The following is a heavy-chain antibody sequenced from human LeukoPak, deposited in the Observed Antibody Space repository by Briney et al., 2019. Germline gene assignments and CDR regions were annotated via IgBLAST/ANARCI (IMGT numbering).Heavy chain of an antibody. CDR3: ALLLWFGELLDPFFDY. Sequence: ASVKVSCKASGYTFTGYYMHWVRQAPGQGLEWMGWINPNSGGTNYAQKFQGRVTVTRDTSISTAYMELSRLRSDDTAVYYCALLLWFGELLDPFFDYWGQGTLVTVSS. V-gene: IGHV1-2*02. CDR1: GYTFTGYY. J-gene: IGHJ4*02. CDR2: INPNSGGT. D-gene: IGHD3-10*01.